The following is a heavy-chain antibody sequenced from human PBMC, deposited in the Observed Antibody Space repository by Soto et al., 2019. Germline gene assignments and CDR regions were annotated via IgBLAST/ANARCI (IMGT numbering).Heavy chain of an antibody. Sequence: SVKVSCKASGGTFSSYAISWVRQAPGQGLEWMGGIIPIFGTANYAQKFQGRVTITADESTSTAYMELSSLRSEDTAVYYCARDPQDRSGWYSYGMDVWGQGTTVTVSS. J-gene: IGHJ6*02. CDR2: IIPIFGTA. V-gene: IGHV1-69*13. CDR1: GGTFSSYA. D-gene: IGHD6-19*01. CDR3: ARDPQDRSGWYSYGMDV.